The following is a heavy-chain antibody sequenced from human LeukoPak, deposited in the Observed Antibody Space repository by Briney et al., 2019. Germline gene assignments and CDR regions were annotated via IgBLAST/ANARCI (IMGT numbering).Heavy chain of an antibody. CDR2: ISWNSGSI. Sequence: PGGSLRLSCAASGFTFDDYAMHWVRQAPGKGLEWVSGISWNSGSIGCADSVKGRFTISRDNAKNSLYLQMNSLRAEDTALYYCAKDMAAVAGTGAFDIWGQGTMVTVSS. J-gene: IGHJ3*02. V-gene: IGHV3-9*01. CDR1: GFTFDDYA. CDR3: AKDMAAVAGTGAFDI. D-gene: IGHD6-19*01.